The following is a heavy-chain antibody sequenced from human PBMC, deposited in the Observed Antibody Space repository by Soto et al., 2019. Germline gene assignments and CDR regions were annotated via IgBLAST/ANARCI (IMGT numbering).Heavy chain of an antibody. CDR2: IWYDGSNK. Sequence: QVQLVESGGGVVQPGRSLRLSCAASGFTFSSYGMHWVRQAPGKGLEWVAVIWYDGSNKYYADSVKGRFTISRDNSKNTLYLQMNSLRAEDTAVYYCARDIYGSGRSGVGVGDYWGQGTLVTVSS. V-gene: IGHV3-33*01. CDR3: ARDIYGSGRSGVGVGDY. D-gene: IGHD3-10*01. J-gene: IGHJ4*02. CDR1: GFTFSSYG.